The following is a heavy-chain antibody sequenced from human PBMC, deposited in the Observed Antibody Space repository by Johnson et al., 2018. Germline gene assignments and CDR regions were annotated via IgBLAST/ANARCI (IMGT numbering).Heavy chain of an antibody. CDR1: GGTFKSYA. J-gene: IGHJ1*01. D-gene: IGHD3-16*02. CDR3: ARGLSYKTD. V-gene: IGHV1-69*01. Sequence: QVQLVQSGAEVKKPGSSVKVSCKATGGTFKSYAITWLRQAPGQGLEWMGGIIPKFDTANYAQEVQDRVTITADESTGTAYMELSSLRSEETAVYYCARGLSYKTDWGQGTLVTVSS. CDR2: IIPKFDTA.